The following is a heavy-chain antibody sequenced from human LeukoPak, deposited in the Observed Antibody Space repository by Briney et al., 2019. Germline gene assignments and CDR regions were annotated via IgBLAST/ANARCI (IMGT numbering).Heavy chain of an antibody. CDR1: GFTFSSYS. D-gene: IGHD3-22*01. CDR2: ISTSSSYI. CDR3: ARHVVAVGFDY. V-gene: IGHV3-21*01. J-gene: IGHJ4*02. Sequence: GGSLRLSCAAFGFTFSSYSMNWVRQAPGKGLEWVSSISTSSSYIHYADSVKGRFTISRDNAKNSLYLQMNSLRAEDTAVYYCARHVVAVGFDYWGQGTLVTVSS.